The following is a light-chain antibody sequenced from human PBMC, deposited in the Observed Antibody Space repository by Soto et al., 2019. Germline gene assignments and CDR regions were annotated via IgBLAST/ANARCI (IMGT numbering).Light chain of an antibody. CDR2: DAS. CDR3: QQYSNWPPIT. Sequence: EIVLTQSPATLSVSPGERATLSCRASQSVSSNLAWYQQKPGQAPRLLIYDASTRATGIPARFSGSGSGTEFTLTTSILQSEDLAVYYCQQYSNWPPITFGPGTKVDIK. V-gene: IGKV3-15*01. CDR1: QSVSSN. J-gene: IGKJ3*01.